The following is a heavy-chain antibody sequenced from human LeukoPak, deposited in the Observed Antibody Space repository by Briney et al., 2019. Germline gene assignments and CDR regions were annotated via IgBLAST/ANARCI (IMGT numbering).Heavy chain of an antibody. Sequence: GASVKVSCKASGYTFTGYYIHWVRQAPGQGLEWMGRINPNTGGTDYAQKFQGRVTMTRDTSITTAYMELSRLTSDDTAIYYCAKVPPSITAAGNWLGPWGQGALATVSS. CDR1: GYTFTGYY. J-gene: IGHJ5*02. V-gene: IGHV1-2*06. CDR2: INPNTGGT. CDR3: AKVPPSITAAGNWLGP. D-gene: IGHD6-13*01.